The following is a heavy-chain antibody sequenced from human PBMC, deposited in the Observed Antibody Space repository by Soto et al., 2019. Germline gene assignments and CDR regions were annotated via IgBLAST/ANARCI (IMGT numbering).Heavy chain of an antibody. CDR3: ARVGDIVVVGPWFDP. J-gene: IGHJ5*02. CDR2: ISAYNGNT. CDR1: GYTFTDYG. D-gene: IGHD2-2*01. Sequence: SVKVSCKASGYTFTDYGISWVRQAPGQGLEWIGWISAYNGNTNNAQKLQDRVTMTTDSSTSTAYMELRSLRSDDTAVYYCARVGDIVVVGPWFDPWGQGTLVTVSS. V-gene: IGHV1-18*04.